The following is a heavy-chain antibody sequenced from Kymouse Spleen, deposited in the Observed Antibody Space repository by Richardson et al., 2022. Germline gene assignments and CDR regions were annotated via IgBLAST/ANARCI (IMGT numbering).Heavy chain of an antibody. CDR3: AREGIQLWPYFDY. J-gene: IGHJ4*02. Sequence: QVQLVESGGGVVQPGRSLRLSCAASGFTFSSYGMHWVRQAPGKGLEWVAVIWYDGSNKYYADSVKGRFTISRDNSKNTLYLQMNSLRAEDTAVYYCAREGIQLWPYFDYWGQGTLVTVSS. D-gene: IGHD5-18,IGHD5-18*01. CDR2: IWYDGSNK. V-gene: IGHV3-33*01. CDR1: GFTFSSYG.